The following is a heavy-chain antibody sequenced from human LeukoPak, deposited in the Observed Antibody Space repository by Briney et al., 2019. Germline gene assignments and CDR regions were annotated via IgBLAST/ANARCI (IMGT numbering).Heavy chain of an antibody. Sequence: PGGSLILSCAASGFTFSSYAMSGVRQAPGKGLEGVSAISGSGGSTYYADSGKGRFTISRDNSKNTLYLQMNSLTAEDTAVYYCAKGITIFGVLYRWGQGTLVTVSS. J-gene: IGHJ4*02. CDR1: GFTFSSYA. CDR2: ISGSGGST. D-gene: IGHD3-3*01. CDR3: AKGITIFGVLYR. V-gene: IGHV3-23*01.